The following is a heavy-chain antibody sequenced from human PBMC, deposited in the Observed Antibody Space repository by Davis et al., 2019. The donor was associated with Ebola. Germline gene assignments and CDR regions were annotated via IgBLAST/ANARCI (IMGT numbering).Heavy chain of an antibody. Sequence: ASVKVSCKASGYTFTGYYMHWVRQAPGQGLEWMGWISPNSGGTNYAQKFQGRVTMTRDTSISTAYMELSRLRSDDTAVYYCARDSPREWLGFGLPSVTYYYYGMDVWGQGTTVTVSS. CDR2: ISPNSGGT. V-gene: IGHV1-2*02. J-gene: IGHJ6*02. CDR1: GYTFTGYY. D-gene: IGHD3-3*01. CDR3: ARDSPREWLGFGLPSVTYYYYGMDV.